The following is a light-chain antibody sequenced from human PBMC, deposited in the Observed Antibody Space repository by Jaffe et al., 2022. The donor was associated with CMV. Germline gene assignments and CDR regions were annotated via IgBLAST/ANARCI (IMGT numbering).Light chain of an antibody. CDR3: CSFLGSRSFG. CDR1: SSDVGDYDL. Sequence: QSALTQPASVSGSPGQSITISCTGTSSDVGDYDLVSWYRQYPGKAPQLLIYGVKRRPSGVSNRFSGSKSGHTATLTISGLQAEDEAEYYCCSFLGSRSFGFGGGTKVTVL. V-gene: IGLV2-23*02. J-gene: IGLJ3*02. CDR2: GVK.